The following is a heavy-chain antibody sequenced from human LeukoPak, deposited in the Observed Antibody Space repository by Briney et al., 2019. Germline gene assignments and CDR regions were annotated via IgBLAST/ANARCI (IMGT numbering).Heavy chain of an antibody. D-gene: IGHD6-6*01. CDR3: ARGDGSIAARPLDYYYMDV. V-gene: IGHV3-7*01. Sequence: GGSLRLSCAASGFTFSSYWMSWVRQAPGKGLEWVANIKQDGSEKYCVDSVKGRFTISRDNAKNSLYLQMNSLRAEDTAVYYCARGDGSIAARPLDYYYMDVWGKGTTVTVSS. CDR2: IKQDGSEK. CDR1: GFTFSSYW. J-gene: IGHJ6*03.